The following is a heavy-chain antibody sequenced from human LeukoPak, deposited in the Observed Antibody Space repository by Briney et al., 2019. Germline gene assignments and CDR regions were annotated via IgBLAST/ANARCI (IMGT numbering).Heavy chain of an antibody. V-gene: IGHV4-39*01. CDR1: GGSISSGGYY. J-gene: IGHJ4*02. CDR2: IYYSGST. CDR3: ARLSGYSYGYPAYYFDY. Sequence: PSETLSLTCTVSGGSISSGGYYWSWIRQPPGKGLEWIGSIYYSGSTYYNPSLKSRVTISVDTSKNQFSLKLSSVTAADTAVYYCARLSGYSYGYPAYYFDYWGQGTLVTVSS. D-gene: IGHD5-18*01.